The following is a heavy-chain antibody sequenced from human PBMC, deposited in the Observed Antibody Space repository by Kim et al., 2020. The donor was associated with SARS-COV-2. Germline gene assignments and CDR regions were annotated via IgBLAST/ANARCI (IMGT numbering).Heavy chain of an antibody. V-gene: IGHV1-58*01. CDR1: GFTFTSSA. Sequence: SVKVSCKAYGFTFTSSAVQWVRQARGQRLEWIGWIVVGSGNTNYAQKFQERVTITRDMSTSTAYMELSSLRSEDTAVYYCAAEELRELRYFDWSRLYYYYYYGMDVWGQGTTVTVSS. CDR3: AAEELRELRYFDWSRLYYYYYYGMDV. CDR2: IVVGSGNT. D-gene: IGHD3-9*01. J-gene: IGHJ6*02.